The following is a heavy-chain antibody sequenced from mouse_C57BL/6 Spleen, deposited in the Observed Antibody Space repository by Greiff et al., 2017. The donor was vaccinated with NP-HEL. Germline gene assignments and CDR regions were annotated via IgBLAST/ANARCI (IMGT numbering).Heavy chain of an antibody. CDR1: GYAFSSSW. V-gene: IGHV1-82*01. CDR3: AIYGNSFYFDY. CDR2: IYPGDGDT. Sequence: QVQLQQSGPELVKPGASVKISCKASGYAFSSSWMNWVKQRPGKGLEWIGRIYPGDGDTNYNGKFKGKATLTADKSSSTAYMQLSSLTSEDSAVYFCAIYGNSFYFDYWGQGTTLTVSS. J-gene: IGHJ2*01. D-gene: IGHD2-1*01.